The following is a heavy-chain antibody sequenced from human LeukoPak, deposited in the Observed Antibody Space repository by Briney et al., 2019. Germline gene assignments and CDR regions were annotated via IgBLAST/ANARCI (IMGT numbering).Heavy chain of an antibody. CDR2: ISGSGGST. V-gene: IGHV3-23*01. CDR3: AKVSYYYDSSGSSSDFDY. J-gene: IGHJ4*02. Sequence: GGSLRLSCAASGFTFSSYAMSWVRQAPGKGLEWVSAISGSGGSTYCADSVKGRFTISRDNSKNTLYLQMNSLRAEDTAVYYCAKVSYYYDSSGSSSDFDYWGQGTLVTVSS. D-gene: IGHD3-22*01. CDR1: GFTFSSYA.